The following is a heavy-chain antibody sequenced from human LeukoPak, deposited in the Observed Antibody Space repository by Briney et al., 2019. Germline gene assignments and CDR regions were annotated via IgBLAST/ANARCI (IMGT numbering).Heavy chain of an antibody. J-gene: IGHJ6*02. CDR2: MNPNSGNA. CDR1: GYTFTSYD. V-gene: IGHV1-8*01. Sequence: ASVKVSCKASGYTFTSYDISWVRQATGQGLEWMGWMNPNSGNAGYAQRFQGRVTMTRNNSISTAYMELTSLRSEDTAVYYCAKSGSYYANYYGMDVWGQGTTVTVSS. CDR3: AKSGSYYANYYGMDV. D-gene: IGHD1-26*01.